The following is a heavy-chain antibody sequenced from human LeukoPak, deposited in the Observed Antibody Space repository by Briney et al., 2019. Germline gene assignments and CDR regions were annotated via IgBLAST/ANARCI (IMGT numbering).Heavy chain of an antibody. CDR1: GYTFTGYY. CDR3: AGEDNSSGYRPFDV. J-gene: IGHJ3*01. D-gene: IGHD3-22*01. Sequence: ASVKVSCKASGYTFTGYYIHWVRQAPGQGLEWMGRINPNNGGTNYAQKFQGRVTMTRDMSMSTAYMELSRLRSVDTAVYYCAGEDNSSGYRPFDVWGQGTMVTVPS. V-gene: IGHV1-2*06. CDR2: INPNNGGT.